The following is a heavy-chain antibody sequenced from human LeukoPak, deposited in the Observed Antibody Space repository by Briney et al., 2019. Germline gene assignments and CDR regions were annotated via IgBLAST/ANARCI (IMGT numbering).Heavy chain of an antibody. CDR1: GYTFTSYG. CDR3: AAPSGSPEAFDI. D-gene: IGHD1-26*01. CDR2: ISAYNGNT. J-gene: IGHJ3*02. V-gene: IGHV1-18*01. Sequence: ASVKVSCKASGYTFTSYGVSWVRQAPGQGLEWMGWISAYNGNTNYAQKLQGRVTMTTDTSTSTAYMELRSLRSDDTAVYYCAAPSGSPEAFDIWGQGTMVTVSS.